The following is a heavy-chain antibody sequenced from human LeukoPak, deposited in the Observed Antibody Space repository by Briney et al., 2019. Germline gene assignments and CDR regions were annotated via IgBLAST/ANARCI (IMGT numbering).Heavy chain of an antibody. CDR1: GGSLSSSRYY. V-gene: IGHV4-39*07. CDR2: IYYSGSI. Sequence: PSETLSLTCTVSGGSLSSSRYYWGWIRQPPGKGLEWIGSIYYSGSIYYNPSLKSRVTISVDTSKNQFSLKLSSVTAADTAVYYCARETPLGYCSSSSCQGPWFDPWGQGTLVTVSS. D-gene: IGHD2-2*01. J-gene: IGHJ5*02. CDR3: ARETPLGYCSSSSCQGPWFDP.